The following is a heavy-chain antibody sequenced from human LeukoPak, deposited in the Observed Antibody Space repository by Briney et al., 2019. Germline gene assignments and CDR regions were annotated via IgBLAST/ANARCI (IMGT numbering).Heavy chain of an antibody. CDR1: GGSFSGYY. V-gene: IGHV4-34*01. Sequence: SETLSLTCAVYGGSFSGYYWSWIRQPPGKGLEWIGEINHSGSTNYNPSLKSRVTISVDTSKNQFSLKLSSVTAADTAVYYCARTPDEEVRGQDGAFDIWGQGTMVTVSS. D-gene: IGHD3-10*01. CDR2: INHSGST. J-gene: IGHJ3*02. CDR3: ARTPDEEVRGQDGAFDI.